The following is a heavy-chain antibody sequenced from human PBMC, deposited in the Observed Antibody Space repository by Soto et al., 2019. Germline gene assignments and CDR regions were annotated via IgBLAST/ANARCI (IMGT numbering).Heavy chain of an antibody. D-gene: IGHD1-7*01. J-gene: IGHJ4*02. CDR2: IYYSGST. CDR1: GGSISSGGYY. V-gene: IGHV4-31*03. Sequence: SETLSLTCTVSGGSISSGGYYWSWIRQHPGKGLEWIGYIYYSGSTYYNPSLKSRVTISVDTSKNQFSLKLSSVTAADTAVYYCARCDRNYGSYYFDYWGQGTLVTVSS. CDR3: ARCDRNYGSYYFDY.